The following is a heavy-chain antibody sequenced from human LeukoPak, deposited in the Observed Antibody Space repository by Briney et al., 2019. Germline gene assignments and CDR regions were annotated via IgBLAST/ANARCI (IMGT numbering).Heavy chain of an antibody. J-gene: IGHJ4*02. CDR1: GFTFSDYY. CDR3: ARDWDSGYDTYYFDY. Sequence: GGSLRLSCEASGFTFSDYYMSWIRQAPGKGLEWLSYISSSGSYKNYADSVKGRFTISRDNAKNSLFLQMNSLRAEDTAVYYCARDWDSGYDTYYFDYWGQGTLVTVSP. V-gene: IGHV3-11*06. D-gene: IGHD5-12*01. CDR2: ISSSGSYK.